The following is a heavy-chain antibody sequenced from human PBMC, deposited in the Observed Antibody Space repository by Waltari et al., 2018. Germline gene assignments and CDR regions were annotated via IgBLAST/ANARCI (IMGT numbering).Heavy chain of an antibody. V-gene: IGHV4-34*01. J-gene: IGHJ4*02. CDR3: ARQFSSGWYSEY. Sequence: QVQLQQWGAGLLKPSETLSLTCAGYGGSFSGYYWSRIRQSPGKGLEWIGEINHSGSTNYNPSLKSRVTISVDTSKNQFSLKVSSVTAADTAVYYCARQFSSGWYSEYWGQGTLVTVSS. CDR2: INHSGST. D-gene: IGHD6-19*01. CDR1: GGSFSGYY.